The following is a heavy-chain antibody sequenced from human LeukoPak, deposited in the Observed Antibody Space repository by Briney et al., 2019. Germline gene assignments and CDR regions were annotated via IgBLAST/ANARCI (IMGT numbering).Heavy chain of an antibody. V-gene: IGHV2-5*02. CDR2: IYWDDDK. CDR3: AHTPVHYYDSRGYGQSGNFDY. Sequence: SGPTLVKPTQTLTLTCIFSGFSLSTSRVGVGWIRQPPGKALEWLALIYWDDDKRYSPSLKSRLTITKDTSKNQVVLTMTNMDPVDTATYYCAHTPVHYYDSRGYGQSGNFDYWGQGTLVTVSS. CDR1: GFSLSTSRVG. D-gene: IGHD3-22*01. J-gene: IGHJ4*02.